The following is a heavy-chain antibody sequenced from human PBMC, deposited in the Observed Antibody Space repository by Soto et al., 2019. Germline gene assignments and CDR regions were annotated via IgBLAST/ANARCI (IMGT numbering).Heavy chain of an antibody. J-gene: IGHJ4*02. CDR2: VSGCGENT. D-gene: IGHD4-17*01. CDR1: GFTLKDFG. Sequence: GGSLILSCAASGFTLKDFGLAWVRQAPGKGLEWVSTVSGCGENTHYTDSVNGRFTISRDNSKNTVYLQLSSLRADDTATYYCAKHDSNGVTLLDFWGQGTLVTVSS. V-gene: IGHV3-23*01. CDR3: AKHDSNGVTLLDF.